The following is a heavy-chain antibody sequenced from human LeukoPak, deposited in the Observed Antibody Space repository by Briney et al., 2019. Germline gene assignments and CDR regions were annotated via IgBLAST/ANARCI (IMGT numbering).Heavy chain of an antibody. J-gene: IGHJ4*02. Sequence: VGSLRLSCAASGFTFSNYEMNWVRQAPGRGLEWVSYISSSGLTMYYAHSVKSRFIISRDNAKNSLYLQMNSLRAEDTAVYDCARRTTGDDYWGQGILVTVSS. CDR2: ISSSGLTM. V-gene: IGHV3-48*03. CDR1: GFTFSNYE. D-gene: IGHD4-17*01. CDR3: ARRTTGDDY.